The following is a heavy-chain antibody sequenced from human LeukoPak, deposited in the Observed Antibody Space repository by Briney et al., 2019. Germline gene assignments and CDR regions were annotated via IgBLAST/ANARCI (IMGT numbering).Heavy chain of an antibody. CDR2: INPNSGGT. CDR3: ARDGIAADRNWFHP. J-gene: IGHJ5*02. Sequence: ASVKVSCKASGHTFTGYYMHWVRQAPGQGLEWIGWINPNSGGTDYAKKFQGRVTLTRDTSIRTVYMELSRLRSDDTAVYYCARDGIAADRNWFHPWGQGTLVTVSS. V-gene: IGHV1-2*02. CDR1: GHTFTGYY. D-gene: IGHD6-13*01.